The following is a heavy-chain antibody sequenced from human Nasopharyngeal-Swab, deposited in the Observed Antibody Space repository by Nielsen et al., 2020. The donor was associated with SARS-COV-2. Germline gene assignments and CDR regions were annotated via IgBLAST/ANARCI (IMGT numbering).Heavy chain of an antibody. V-gene: IGHV4-59*02. CDR2: ISFSGST. CDR1: GGSVSSFS. D-gene: IGHD3-16*02. J-gene: IGHJ6*02. Sequence: SGTLSLTCTVSGGSVSSFSWGWNRQPPGKGLEWIGYISFSGSTSYNPSLKSRVTMSVDTSKNQFSLNLTSVTAADTAVYYCARVALGSYLRGRGMDVWGQGTTVTVSS. CDR3: ARVALGSYLRGRGMDV.